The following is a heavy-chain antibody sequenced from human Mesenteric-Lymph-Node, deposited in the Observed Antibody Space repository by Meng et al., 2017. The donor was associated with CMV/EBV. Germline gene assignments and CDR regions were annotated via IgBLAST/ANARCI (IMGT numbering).Heavy chain of an antibody. CDR1: GFTFSSYS. CDR3: ARDVLMVYAIQGDYYYGMDV. CDR2: ISSSSSYI. J-gene: IGHJ6*02. Sequence: GESLKISCAASGFTFSSYSMNWVRQAPGKGLEWVSSISSSSSYIYYADSVKGRFTISRDNAKNSLYLQMNSLRAEDTAVYYCARDVLMVYAIQGDYYYGMDVWGQGTTVTVSS. D-gene: IGHD2-8*01. V-gene: IGHV3-21*01.